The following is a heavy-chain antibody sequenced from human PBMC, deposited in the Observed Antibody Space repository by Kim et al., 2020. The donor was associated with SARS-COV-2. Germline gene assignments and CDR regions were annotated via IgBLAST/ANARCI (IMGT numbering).Heavy chain of an antibody. CDR3: AQDTLTGNRFLYYFDS. V-gene: IGHV3-23*01. J-gene: IGHJ4*02. D-gene: IGHD3-9*01. Sequence: DAGKGRFTIATDNSKNKVYLLLHSLRAEDTAIYYCAQDTLTGNRFLYYFDSWGQGTLVTVSS.